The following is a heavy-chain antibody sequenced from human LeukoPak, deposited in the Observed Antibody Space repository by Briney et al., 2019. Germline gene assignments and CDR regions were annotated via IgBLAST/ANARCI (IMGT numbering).Heavy chain of an antibody. Sequence: PSETLSLTCTVSGGSISSGSYYWSWIRQPAGKGLEWIGRIYTSGSTNYNPSLKSRVTISVDTSKNQFSLKLSSVTAADTAVYYCARDPPSTYYGSGSYAAPWGQGTLVTVSS. J-gene: IGHJ5*02. V-gene: IGHV4-61*02. CDR2: IYTSGST. CDR3: ARDPPSTYYGSGSYAAP. D-gene: IGHD3-10*01. CDR1: GGSISSGSYY.